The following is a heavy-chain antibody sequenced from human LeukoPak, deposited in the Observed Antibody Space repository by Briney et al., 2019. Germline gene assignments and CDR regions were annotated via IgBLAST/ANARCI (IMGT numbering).Heavy chain of an antibody. CDR3: ARGNSGGSHNYFDY. Sequence: ASVKVSCQVSGYTFTGYYMHWVRQAPGQGLEWMGWINPNSGGTNYAQKFQGWVTMTRDTSISTAYMELSRLRSDDTAVYYCARGNSGGSHNYFDYWGQGTLVTVSS. D-gene: IGHD2-15*01. V-gene: IGHV1-2*04. J-gene: IGHJ4*02. CDR2: INPNSGGT. CDR1: GYTFTGYY.